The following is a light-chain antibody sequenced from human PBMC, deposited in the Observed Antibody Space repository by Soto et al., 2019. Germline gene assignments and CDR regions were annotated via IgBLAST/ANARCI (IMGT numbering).Light chain of an antibody. J-gene: IGLJ1*01. CDR1: KNVVGFYDF. V-gene: IGLV2-8*01. CDR3: KSYAGSNTYV. CDR2: EVV. Sequence: QSALTQPPSASGSPGQSVTISCTGTKNVVGFYDFVSWYQHHPGKAPRLIIYEVVQRPSGVPDRFSGSKSGNTASLTVSGLQAADEADYFCKSYAGSNTYVFGSATKLTVL.